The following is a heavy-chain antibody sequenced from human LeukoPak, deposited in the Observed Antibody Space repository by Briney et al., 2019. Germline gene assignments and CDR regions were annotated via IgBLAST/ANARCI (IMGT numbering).Heavy chain of an antibody. CDR1: GYSISSGYY. V-gene: IGHV4-38-2*02. Sequence: SETLSLTCTVSGYSISSGYYWGWIRQPPGKGLEWIGSIYHSGSTYYNPSLKSRVTISVDTSKNQFSLKLSSVTAADTAVYYCASIRGSSGWYGGFDPWGQGTLVTVSS. CDR3: ASIRGSSGWYGGFDP. D-gene: IGHD6-19*01. CDR2: IYHSGST. J-gene: IGHJ5*02.